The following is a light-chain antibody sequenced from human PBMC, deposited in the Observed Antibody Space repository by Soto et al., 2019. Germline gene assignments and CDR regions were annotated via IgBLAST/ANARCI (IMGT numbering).Light chain of an antibody. CDR1: QSVSTY. Sequence: EIVLTRSPATLSLSPGESATLSCRASQSVSTYLAWYQQKPGQAPRLLIYDASNRATGIPARFSGSGSGTDFTLTISSLEPEDFAVYYCQQRSNWPPGLTFGGGTRVEIK. CDR2: DAS. V-gene: IGKV3-11*01. J-gene: IGKJ4*01. CDR3: QQRSNWPPGLT.